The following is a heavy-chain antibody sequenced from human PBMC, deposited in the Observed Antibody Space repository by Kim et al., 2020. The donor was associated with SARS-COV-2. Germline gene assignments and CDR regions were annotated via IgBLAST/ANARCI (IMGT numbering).Heavy chain of an antibody. J-gene: IGHJ5*02. CDR2: IRSKAYGGTT. Sequence: GGSLRLSCTASGFTFGDYAMSWFRQAPGKGLEWVGFIRSKAYGGTTEYAASVKGRFTISRDDSKSIAYLQMNSLKTEDTAVYYCTREHLPHRGGGDWFDPWGQGTLVTVSS. V-gene: IGHV3-49*03. CDR1: GFTFGDYA. CDR3: TREHLPHRGGGDWFDP. D-gene: IGHD3-16*01.